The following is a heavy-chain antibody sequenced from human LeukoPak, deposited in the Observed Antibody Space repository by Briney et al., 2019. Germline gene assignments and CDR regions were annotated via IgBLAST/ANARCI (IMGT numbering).Heavy chain of an antibody. Sequence: GGSLRLSCAASGFTFSSYWMHWVRQAPGKGLVWVSRINSDGSSTSYADSVKGRFTISRDNAKNTLYLQMNSLRAEDTAVYYCARFDPVAGTFDYWGQGTLVTVSS. CDR2: INSDGSST. V-gene: IGHV3-74*01. J-gene: IGHJ4*02. CDR3: ARFDPVAGTFDY. D-gene: IGHD6-19*01. CDR1: GFTFSSYW.